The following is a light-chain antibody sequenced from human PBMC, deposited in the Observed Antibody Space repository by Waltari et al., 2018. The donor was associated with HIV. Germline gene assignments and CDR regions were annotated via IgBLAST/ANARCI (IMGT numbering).Light chain of an antibody. CDR1: SSAVGGYSL. CDR3: CSYGGFTTYV. CDR2: EDT. Sequence: QSALTQPASVSGSPGQSITISCIGTSSAVGGYSLVPWYQHHPGKAPQLLIFEDTERPSGVSNRFSASKSGTTASLTISGLLAEDAADYYCCSYGGFTTYVFGSGTKVTVL. J-gene: IGLJ1*01. V-gene: IGLV2-23*01.